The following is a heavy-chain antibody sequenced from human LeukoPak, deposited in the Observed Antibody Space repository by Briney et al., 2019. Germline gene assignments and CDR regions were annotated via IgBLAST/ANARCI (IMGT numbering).Heavy chain of an antibody. CDR3: ARDRSSSWYLDWFDP. J-gene: IGHJ5*02. CDR1: GGSISGYH. D-gene: IGHD6-13*01. Sequence: SETLSLTCNVSGGSISGYHWSWIRQPPGKGLEWLGYIYYSGSSNYNPSLKSRVTMSADTSKNQFSLKLYSVTAADTAVYYCARDRSSSWYLDWFDPWGQGTLVTVSS. V-gene: IGHV4-59*12. CDR2: IYYSGSS.